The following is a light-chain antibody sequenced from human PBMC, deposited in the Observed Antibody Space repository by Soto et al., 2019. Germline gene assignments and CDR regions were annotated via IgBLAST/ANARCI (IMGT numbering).Light chain of an antibody. CDR2: AAS. Sequence: AIQMTQSPSSLSASVGDRVTITCRASQDISNDLGWYQEKPGQAPKLLIYAASNLQSGVPSKFSGSGSGTDFTLTIRSLQPEDFATYYCLQDYHYPWTFGQGTKVEI. CDR3: LQDYHYPWT. V-gene: IGKV1-6*01. J-gene: IGKJ1*01. CDR1: QDISND.